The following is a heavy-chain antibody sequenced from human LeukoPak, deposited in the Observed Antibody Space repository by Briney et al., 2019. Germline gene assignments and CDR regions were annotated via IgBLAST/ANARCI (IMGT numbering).Heavy chain of an antibody. CDR3: ARDSPRYCSSTSCYVPFDY. CDR1: GFTFSNYN. CDR2: ISSSSSYI. D-gene: IGHD2-2*01. V-gene: IGHV3-21*05. J-gene: IGHJ4*02. Sequence: GGSLRLSCAASGFTFSNYNMNWVRQAPGKGLEWVSYISSSSSYICYADSVKGRFTISRDNAKNSLYLQMNSLRAEDTAVYYCARDSPRYCSSTSCYVPFDYWGQGTLVTVSS.